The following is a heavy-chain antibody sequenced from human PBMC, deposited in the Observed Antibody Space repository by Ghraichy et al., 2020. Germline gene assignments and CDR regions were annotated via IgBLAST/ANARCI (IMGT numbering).Heavy chain of an antibody. Sequence: GGSLRLSCAASGFTFSSYAMHWVRQAPGKGLEWVAVISYDGSNKYYADSVKGRFTISRDNSKNTLYLQMNSLRAEDTAVYYCARDMVGGVIVTNIDYWGQGTLVTVSS. CDR3: ARDMVGGVIVTNIDY. CDR2: ISYDGSNK. CDR1: GFTFSSYA. D-gene: IGHD3-16*02. V-gene: IGHV3-30*04. J-gene: IGHJ4*02.